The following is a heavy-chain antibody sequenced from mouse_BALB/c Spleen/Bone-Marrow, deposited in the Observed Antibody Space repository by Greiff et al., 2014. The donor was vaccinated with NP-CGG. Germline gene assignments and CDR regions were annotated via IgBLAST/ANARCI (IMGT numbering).Heavy chain of an antibody. CDR2: INPSNGVT. CDR1: GYTFTDYY. CDR3: TRSGFYGYGTYFDV. D-gene: IGHD1-2*01. Sequence: VQLQQSGAELVKPGASVKLSCKVSGYTFTDYYVYWVKQRPGQGLEWIGEINPSNGVTNFNEKFMIKATLTVDSSSSTAYMHLSSLTSEDSAVHYCTRSGFYGYGTYFDVWGAGTTVTVSS. V-gene: IGHV1S81*02. J-gene: IGHJ1*01.